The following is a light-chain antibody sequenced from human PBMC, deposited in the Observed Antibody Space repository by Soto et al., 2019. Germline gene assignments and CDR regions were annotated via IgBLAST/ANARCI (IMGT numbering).Light chain of an antibody. Sequence: DIQMTHSPSALAAFVRDRVSITFRASQNISRWLAWYQQKPGKVPKLLIYDGSTLESGVPSRFSGSGSGTEFILTISSLQPDDFASFYCQEYSNGWRFGQGTKVDIK. CDR1: QNISRW. CDR2: DGS. J-gene: IGKJ1*01. CDR3: QEYSNGWR. V-gene: IGKV1-5*01.